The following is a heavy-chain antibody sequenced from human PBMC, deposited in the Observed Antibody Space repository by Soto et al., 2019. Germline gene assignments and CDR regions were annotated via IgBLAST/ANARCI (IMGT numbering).Heavy chain of an antibody. CDR2: IYYSGST. Sequence: QVQLQESGPGLVKPSETLSLTCTVSGGSVSSGSYYWSWIRQPPGKGLEWIGYIYYSGSTNYNPSLKSRVTISVDTSKNQLPRKLSSVTAADTAVYYCARAPLYYYDSSGYYYPFDYWGQGTLVTVSS. CDR3: ARAPLYYYDSSGYYYPFDY. V-gene: IGHV4-61*01. J-gene: IGHJ4*02. CDR1: GGSVSSGSYY. D-gene: IGHD3-22*01.